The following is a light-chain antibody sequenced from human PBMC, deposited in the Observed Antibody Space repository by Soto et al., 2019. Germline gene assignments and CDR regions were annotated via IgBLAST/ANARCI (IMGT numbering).Light chain of an antibody. V-gene: IGKV1-27*01. CDR1: QGISNF. CDR2: AAI. Sequence: DIQMTQSPSSLSASVGDRVTITCRASQGISNFLAWFQQKPGNAPKLLIYAAITLQSGVPSRFSGSGSGTDFTLTISGLQPEDVGTYYCQKYNSAPWAFGQGTKVEIK. J-gene: IGKJ1*01. CDR3: QKYNSAPWA.